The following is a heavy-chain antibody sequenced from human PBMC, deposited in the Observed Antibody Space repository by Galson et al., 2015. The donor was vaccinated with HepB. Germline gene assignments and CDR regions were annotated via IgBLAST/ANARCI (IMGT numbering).Heavy chain of an antibody. CDR3: AKGEGWAFDI. Sequence: SLRLSCAASGFTFSSYGMHWVRQAPGKGLEWVAVISYDGSNKYYADSVKGRFTISRDNSKNTLYLQMNSLRAEDTAVYYCAKGEGWAFDIWGQGTMVTVSS. J-gene: IGHJ3*02. V-gene: IGHV3-30*18. CDR2: ISYDGSNK. CDR1: GFTFSSYG.